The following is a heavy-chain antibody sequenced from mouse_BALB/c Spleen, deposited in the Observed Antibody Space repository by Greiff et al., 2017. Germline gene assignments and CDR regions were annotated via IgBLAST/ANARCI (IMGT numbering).Heavy chain of an antibody. CDR1: GYAFTNYL. Sequence: QVQLLQSGAELVRPGTSVKVSCKASGYAFTNYLIAWVKQRPGQGLEWIGVINPGSGGTNYTEKFKGKATLTADQASSTAYMQLSSLTSDDSAVYVCARIPGQLGLGLAYWGQGTLVTVSA. CDR3: ARIPGQLGLGLAY. D-gene: IGHD3-1*01. J-gene: IGHJ3*01. CDR2: INPGSGGT. V-gene: IGHV1-54*01.